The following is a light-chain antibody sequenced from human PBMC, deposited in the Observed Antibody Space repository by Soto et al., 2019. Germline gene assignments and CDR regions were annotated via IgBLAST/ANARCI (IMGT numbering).Light chain of an antibody. V-gene: IGKV3-15*01. J-gene: IGKJ2*01. CDR1: QSVRSD. CDR2: GAS. CDR3: QQYNRWPFT. Sequence: EIVMMQSPDTLSVSPGERATVSCRASQSVRSDLAWFQQRPGQAPRLLMYGASTRATAIPGRFSGGGSGTEFTLTISSLQSEDLAIYYCQQYNRWPFTFGQGTKLEI.